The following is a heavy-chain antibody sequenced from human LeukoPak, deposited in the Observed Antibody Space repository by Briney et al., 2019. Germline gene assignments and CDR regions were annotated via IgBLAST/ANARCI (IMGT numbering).Heavy chain of an antibody. CDR3: ARDFPGFDP. CDR1: GFTFRIYS. V-gene: IGHV3-21*01. Sequence: PGGSLRLSCSASGFTFRIYSMNWVRQAPRKGLEWVSSISSSSSYIYYADSVKGRFTISRDNAKNSLYLQMNSLRAEDTAVYYCARDFPGFDPWGQGTLVTVSS. J-gene: IGHJ5*02. CDR2: ISSSSSYI.